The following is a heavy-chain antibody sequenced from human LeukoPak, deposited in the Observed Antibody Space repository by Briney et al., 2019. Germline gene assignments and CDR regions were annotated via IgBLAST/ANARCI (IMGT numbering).Heavy chain of an antibody. CDR1: GGSFSGHY. CDR2: INHSGST. V-gene: IGHV4-34*01. Sequence: PSETLSLTCAVYGGSFSGHYWSWIRQPPGKGLEWIGEINHSGSTNYNPSLESRVTISVDTSKNHFSLKLSSVTAADTAVYYCASGQYYDLWSGYYVDWGQGTLGTVSA. J-gene: IGHJ4*02. D-gene: IGHD3-3*01. CDR3: ASGQYYDLWSGYYVD.